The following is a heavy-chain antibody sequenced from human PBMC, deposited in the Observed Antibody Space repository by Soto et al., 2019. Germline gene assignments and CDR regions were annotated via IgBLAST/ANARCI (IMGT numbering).Heavy chain of an antibody. CDR3: ARWGTTGGLDV. J-gene: IGHJ1*01. V-gene: IGHV3-30*09. Sequence: QVQLVESGGGVVQPGTSLRVSCVGSGFTFRSHVIHWVRQAPGKGLEWVALTSYDGSVKYYGDSVRGRFAISRDNSRNTVDLQMDSLRLEDTALYYFARWGTTGGLDVWGQGSLVSVSS. D-gene: IGHD3-16*01. CDR1: GFTFRSHV. CDR2: TSYDGSVK.